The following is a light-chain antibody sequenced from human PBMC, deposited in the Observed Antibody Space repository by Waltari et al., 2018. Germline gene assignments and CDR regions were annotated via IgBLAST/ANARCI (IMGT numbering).Light chain of an antibody. J-gene: IGKJ4*01. V-gene: IGKV1-5*03. Sequence: DIQLSQSPSTLSASVGDRITITCRTSQSVKNKLAWDQKKPGKAPKVLIHKASRLEGGVPSRFSGSGYGKEFTLTISSLQPDDFATYYCQEYDSLPVTFGGGTRVEIK. CDR3: QEYDSLPVT. CDR2: KAS. CDR1: QSVKNK.